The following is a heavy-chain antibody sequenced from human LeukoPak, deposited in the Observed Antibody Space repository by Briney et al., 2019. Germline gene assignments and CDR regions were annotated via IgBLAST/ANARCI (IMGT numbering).Heavy chain of an antibody. Sequence: SETLSLTCTVPGGSISSYYWSWIRQPPGKGLERIGYIYYSGSTNYNPSLKSRVTISVDTSKNQFSLKLSSVTAADTAVYYCARAITWGSYFDYWGQGTLVTVSS. CDR3: ARAITWGSYFDY. CDR2: IYYSGST. V-gene: IGHV4-59*01. D-gene: IGHD5-12*01. J-gene: IGHJ4*02. CDR1: GGSISSYY.